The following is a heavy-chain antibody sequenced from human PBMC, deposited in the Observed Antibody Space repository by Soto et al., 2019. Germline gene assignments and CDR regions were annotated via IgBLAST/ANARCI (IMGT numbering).Heavy chain of an antibody. Sequence: QVQLQESGPGLVKPSQTLSLTCTVSGGSISSGGYYWSWIRQHPGKGLEGIGYIYYSGSTYYNPSLKSRVTISVDTSKNQFSRKLSSVTAADTAVYYCARTGERWILGYYFDYWGQGTLVTVSS. CDR3: ARTGERWILGYYFDY. V-gene: IGHV4-31*03. D-gene: IGHD2-2*03. CDR1: GGSISSGGYY. J-gene: IGHJ4*02. CDR2: IYYSGST.